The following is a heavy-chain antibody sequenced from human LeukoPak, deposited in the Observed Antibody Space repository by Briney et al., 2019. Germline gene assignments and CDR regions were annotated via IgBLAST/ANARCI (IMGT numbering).Heavy chain of an antibody. J-gene: IGHJ2*01. V-gene: IGHV1-69*05. CDR1: GGTFTSYA. CDR3: ARDLTKYWYFDL. D-gene: IGHD1-14*01. Sequence: SVKVSCKASGGTFTSYAISWVRQAPGQGLEWMGRIIPIFGTANYAQKFQGRVTITTDESTSTAYMELSSLISEDTGVYYCARDLTKYWYFDLWGRGTRVTVSS. CDR2: IIPIFGTA.